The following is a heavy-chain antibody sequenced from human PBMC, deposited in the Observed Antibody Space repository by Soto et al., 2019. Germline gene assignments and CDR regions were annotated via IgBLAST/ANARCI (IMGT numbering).Heavy chain of an antibody. V-gene: IGHV3-30-3*01. Sequence: QVQLVESGGGVVQPGRSLRLSCAASGFTFSSYAMHWVRQAPGKGLEWVAVISYDGSNKYYADSVKGRFTISRDNSKNTLYLQMNSLRAEDTAVYYCARHAARRNEGCMDVWGQGTTVTVSS. D-gene: IGHD1-1*01. CDR3: ARHAARRNEGCMDV. CDR1: GFTFSSYA. J-gene: IGHJ6*02. CDR2: ISYDGSNK.